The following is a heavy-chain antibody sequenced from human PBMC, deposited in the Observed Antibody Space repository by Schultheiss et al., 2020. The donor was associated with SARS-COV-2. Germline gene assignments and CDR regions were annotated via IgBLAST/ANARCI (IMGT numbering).Heavy chain of an antibody. CDR3: AGWEPLQEGGDY. V-gene: IGHV3-13*01. CDR1: GFTFSSYG. D-gene: IGHD1-26*01. J-gene: IGHJ4*02. CDR2: IGTAGDT. Sequence: GESLKISCAASGFTFSSYGMHWVRQATGKGLEWVSAIGTAGDTYYPGSVKGRFTISRENAKNSLYLQMNSLRAEDTAVYYCAGWEPLQEGGDYWGQGTLVTVSS.